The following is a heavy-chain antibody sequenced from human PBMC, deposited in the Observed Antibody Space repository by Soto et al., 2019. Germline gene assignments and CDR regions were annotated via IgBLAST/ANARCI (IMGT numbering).Heavy chain of an antibody. Sequence: GESLKISCKASGYSFTSYWVAWVRQMPGKGLGWMGIIYPGDSDTRYSPSFQGQVTISADKSISTAYLQWSSLRASDTAMYYCARRNSFDPWGQGTLVTVSS. CDR2: IYPGDSDT. CDR3: ARRNSFDP. CDR1: GYSFTSYW. V-gene: IGHV5-51*01. J-gene: IGHJ5*02.